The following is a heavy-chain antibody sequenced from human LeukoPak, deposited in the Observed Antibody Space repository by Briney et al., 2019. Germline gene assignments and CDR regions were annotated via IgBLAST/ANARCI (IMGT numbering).Heavy chain of an antibody. J-gene: IGHJ3*02. CDR2: ISDSGST. CDR3: AYCGGDCYGDVFDI. V-gene: IGHV4-59*01. CDR1: GGSISSYY. D-gene: IGHD2-21*02. Sequence: SETLSLTCTVSGGSISSYYWSWIRQPPGEALEWIGYISDSGSTNYNPSLKSRVTISLDTPKNQLSLRLTSVTAADTAVYYCAYCGGDCYGDVFDIWGQGTMATVS.